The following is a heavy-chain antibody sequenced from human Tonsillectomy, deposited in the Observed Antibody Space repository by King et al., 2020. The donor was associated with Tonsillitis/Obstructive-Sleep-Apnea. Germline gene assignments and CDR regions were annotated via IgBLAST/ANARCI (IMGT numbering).Heavy chain of an antibody. CDR2: ISYDGSNK. V-gene: IGHV3-30*18. J-gene: IGHJ4*02. Sequence: HVQLVESGGGVVQPGRSLRLSCAASGFTFSSYGMHWVRQAPGKGLEWVAVISYDGSNKYYADSVKGRFTISRDNSKNTLYLQMNSLRAEDTAVYYCAKEDSAGVWLPNSSSYFDYWGQGTLVTVSS. CDR3: AKEDSAGVWLPNSSSYFDY. CDR1: GFTFSSYG. D-gene: IGHD3-22*01.